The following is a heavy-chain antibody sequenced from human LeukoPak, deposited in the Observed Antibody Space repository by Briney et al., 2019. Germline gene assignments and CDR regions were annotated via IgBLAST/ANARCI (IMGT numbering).Heavy chain of an antibody. CDR1: GYTFTSYG. V-gene: IGHV1-18*01. CDR2: ISAYNGNT. D-gene: IGHD3-16*02. Sequence: ASVKVSCKASGYTFTSYGISWVRQAPGQGLEWMGWISAYNGNTNYAQKLQGRVTMTTDTSASTAYMELSRLRSDDTAVYYCARLRLGVLSLYPFDYWGQGTLVTVSS. J-gene: IGHJ4*02. CDR3: ARLRLGVLSLYPFDY.